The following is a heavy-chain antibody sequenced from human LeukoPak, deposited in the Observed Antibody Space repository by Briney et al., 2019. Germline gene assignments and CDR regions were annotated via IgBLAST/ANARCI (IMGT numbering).Heavy chain of an antibody. V-gene: IGHV3-30*18. CDR3: GKFWGSEQLVRAIHDAFDI. Sequence: GRSLRLSCAASGFTFSSYGLHWVRQAPGKGVEGGAGISYDGSMKYYADSVNGRFTISRDNYKNTMYLQMKSLRAEDTAVYYCGKFWGSEQLVRAIHDAFDIWGQGTMVTVSS. CDR2: ISYDGSMK. CDR1: GFTFSSYG. D-gene: IGHD6-13*01. J-gene: IGHJ3*02.